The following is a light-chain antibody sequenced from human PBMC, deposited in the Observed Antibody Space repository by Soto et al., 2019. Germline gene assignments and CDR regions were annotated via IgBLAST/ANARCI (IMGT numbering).Light chain of an antibody. CDR2: VAS. CDR3: QQYYEFPLT. V-gene: IGKV1-39*01. J-gene: IGKJ4*01. CDR1: QSVTSY. Sequence: IQMTQSPSSLSASVGDRVTITCRASQSVTSYLNWYQQKPGKAPNLLIYVASTLQSGVPSRFSGSGSGTDFTLTISRLQSEDFATYYCQQYYEFPLTFGGGTKVDI.